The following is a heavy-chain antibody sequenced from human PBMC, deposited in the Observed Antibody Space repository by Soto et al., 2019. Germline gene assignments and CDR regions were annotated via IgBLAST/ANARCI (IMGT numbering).Heavy chain of an antibody. CDR3: ARGLTMGQLPSHFDH. D-gene: IGHD3-16*01. CDR2: VHSSGIT. V-gene: IGHV4-61*01. CDR1: GGSVSNDNFY. J-gene: IGHJ5*02. Sequence: SETLSLTCTVSGGSVSNDNFYWSWIRQPPGKGLEWIGYVHSSGITNYNPSLKRRVAISVDTSRNQFSLRLSSVTAADTAVYYCARGLTMGQLPSHFDHWGQGTLVTVSS.